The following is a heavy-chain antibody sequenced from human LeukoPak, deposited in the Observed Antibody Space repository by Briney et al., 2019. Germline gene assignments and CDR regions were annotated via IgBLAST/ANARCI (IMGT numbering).Heavy chain of an antibody. Sequence: SETLSLTCAVYGGSFNGYYWSWIRQPPGKGLEWIGEINHSGSTNYNPSLKSRVTISVDTSKNQFSLKLSSVTAADTAVYYCARGLLYYYDSSGYYYWGQGTLVTVSS. CDR1: GGSFNGYY. CDR3: ARGLLYYYDSSGYYY. J-gene: IGHJ4*02. CDR2: INHSGST. D-gene: IGHD3-22*01. V-gene: IGHV4-34*01.